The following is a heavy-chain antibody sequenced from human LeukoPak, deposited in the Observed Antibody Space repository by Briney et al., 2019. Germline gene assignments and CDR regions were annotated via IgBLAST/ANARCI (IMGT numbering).Heavy chain of an antibody. CDR1: GFTFDDYG. CDR2: ISSSSSYI. J-gene: IGHJ5*02. V-gene: IGHV3-21*04. Sequence: PGGSLRLSCAASGFTFDDYGLSWVRQAPGKGLEWVSSISSSSSYIYYADSVKGRFTISRDNAKNSLYLQMNSLRAEDTAVYYCARDRYGGNFQRWFDPWGQGTLVTVSS. D-gene: IGHD4-23*01. CDR3: ARDRYGGNFQRWFDP.